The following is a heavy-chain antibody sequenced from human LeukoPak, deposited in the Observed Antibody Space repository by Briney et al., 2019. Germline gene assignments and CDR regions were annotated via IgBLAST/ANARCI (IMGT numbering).Heavy chain of an antibody. CDR3: ARLSAMLRGPEPIDY. Sequence: PGGSLRLSCAASGFNFNTYWMSWVRQAPGKGLEWVAHIKQDGSEKFYVDSMKGRFTISRDNSKNSLFLQMNSLRAEDTATYYCARLSAMLRGPEPIDYWGQGTLVTVSS. D-gene: IGHD3-10*01. CDR1: GFNFNTYW. V-gene: IGHV3-7*01. CDR2: IKQDGSEK. J-gene: IGHJ4*01.